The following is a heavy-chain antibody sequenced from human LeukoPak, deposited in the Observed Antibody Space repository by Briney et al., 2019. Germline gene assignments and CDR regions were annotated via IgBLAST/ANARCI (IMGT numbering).Heavy chain of an antibody. CDR1: GYTFTGYY. CDR3: ARERLIVVVPAAIRRHWFDP. V-gene: IGHV1-2*02. CDR2: INPNSGGT. D-gene: IGHD2-2*02. Sequence: ASVKVSCKASGYTFTGYYMHWVRQAPGQGLEWMEWINPNSGGTNYAQKFQGRVTMTRDTSISTAYMELSRLRSDDTAVYYCARERLIVVVPAAIRRHWFDPWGQGTLVTVSS. J-gene: IGHJ5*02.